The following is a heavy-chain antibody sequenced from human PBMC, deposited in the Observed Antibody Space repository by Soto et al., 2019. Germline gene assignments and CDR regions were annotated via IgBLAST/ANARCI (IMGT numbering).Heavy chain of an antibody. V-gene: IGHV4-59*08. D-gene: IGHD2-8*01. CDR3: ARLPPATNGVGGKYYFDY. CDR2: IYYSGST. CDR1: GGSISSYY. Sequence: PEETLSLTCTVSGGSISSYYWSWIRQPPGKGLEWIGYIYYSGSTNYNPSLKSRVTISVDTSKNQFSLKLSSVTAADTAVYYCARLPPATNGVGGKYYFDYWGQGTLVTVSS. J-gene: IGHJ4*02.